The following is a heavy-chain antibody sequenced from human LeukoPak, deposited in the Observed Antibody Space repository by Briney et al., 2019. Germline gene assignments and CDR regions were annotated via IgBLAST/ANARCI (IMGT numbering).Heavy chain of an antibody. Sequence: GGSLRLSCASSGFTFSTYWMTWVRQAPGKGLEWVANIKQDGSQKYYVDSVKGRFTISRDNAKNSLYLQMNSLRVEDTAVYYCARDVLGRSGEQLDYWGQGTLVTVSS. V-gene: IGHV3-7*03. CDR1: GFTFSTYW. D-gene: IGHD3-3*01. CDR2: IKQDGSQK. J-gene: IGHJ4*02. CDR3: ARDVLGRSGEQLDY.